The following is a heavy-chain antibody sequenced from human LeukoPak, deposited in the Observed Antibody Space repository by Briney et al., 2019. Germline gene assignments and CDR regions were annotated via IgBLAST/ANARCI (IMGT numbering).Heavy chain of an antibody. CDR1: GGSTSSYY. J-gene: IGHJ3*02. V-gene: IGHV4-4*07. D-gene: IGHD3-9*01. Sequence: SETLSLTCTVSGGSTSSYYWSWIRQPAGKGLEWIGRIYTSGSTNYNPSLKSRVTMSVDTSKNQFSLKLSSVTAADTAVYYCARVRTYYDILTGYSDNAFDIWGQGTMVTVSS. CDR3: ARVRTYYDILTGYSDNAFDI. CDR2: IYTSGST.